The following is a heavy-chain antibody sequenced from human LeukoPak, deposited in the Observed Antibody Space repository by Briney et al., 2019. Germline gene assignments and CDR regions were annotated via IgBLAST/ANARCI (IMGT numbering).Heavy chain of an antibody. CDR3: ATNGVLGTVTLAFDI. CDR1: GYTLTELS. CDR2: ISAYNGNT. J-gene: IGHJ3*02. V-gene: IGHV1-18*01. Sequence: ASVNVSCKVSGYTLTELSMHWVRQAPGQGLEWMGWISAYNGNTNYAQKLQGRVTMTTDTSTSTAYMELRSLRSDDTAVYYCATNGVLGTVTLAFDIWGQGTMVTVSS. D-gene: IGHD2-8*01.